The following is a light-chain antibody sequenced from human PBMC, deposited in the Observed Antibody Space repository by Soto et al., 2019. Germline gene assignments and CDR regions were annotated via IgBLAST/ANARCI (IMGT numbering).Light chain of an antibody. Sequence: QSVLTQPPSVSGAPGQRVTISCTGSSSNIGAGYDVHWYHQLPGTAPKLLIFGITNRPSGVPDRFSGSKSGTSASLAINGLQADDEANYYCHSYDSTLSASIFGGGTKVTVL. CDR3: HSYDSTLSASI. CDR2: GIT. V-gene: IGLV1-40*01. J-gene: IGLJ2*01. CDR1: SSNIGAGYD.